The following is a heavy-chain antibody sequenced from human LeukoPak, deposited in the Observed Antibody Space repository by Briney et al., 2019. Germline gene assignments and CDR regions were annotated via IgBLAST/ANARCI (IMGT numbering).Heavy chain of an antibody. J-gene: IGHJ4*02. Sequence: GGSLRLSCAASGFTFSSYEMNWVRQAPGKGLEWVSSISVRSNYIYYADPVRGRFTISRDDARDSLYLQMNSLRAEDTAVYYCVRLRRNSDTSGYYYYYDFWGQGTLVTVSS. CDR1: GFTFSSYE. CDR3: VRLRRNSDTSGYYYYYDF. D-gene: IGHD3-22*01. V-gene: IGHV3-21*01. CDR2: ISVRSNYI.